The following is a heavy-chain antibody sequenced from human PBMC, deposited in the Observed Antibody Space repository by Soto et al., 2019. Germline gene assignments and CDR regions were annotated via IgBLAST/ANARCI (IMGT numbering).Heavy chain of an antibody. CDR2: ISYDGSNK. Sequence: GGSLRLSCAASGFTFSSYAMHWVRQAPGKGLEWVAVISYDGSNKYYADSVKGRFTISRDNSKNTLYLQMNSLRAEDTAVYYCARETWRLLSNWFDPWGQGT. V-gene: IGHV3-30-3*01. CDR1: GFTFSSYA. J-gene: IGHJ5*02. CDR3: ARETWRLLSNWFDP. D-gene: IGHD2-21*02.